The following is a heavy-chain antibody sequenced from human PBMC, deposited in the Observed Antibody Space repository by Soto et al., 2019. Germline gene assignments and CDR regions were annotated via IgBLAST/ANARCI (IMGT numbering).Heavy chain of an antibody. Sequence: SETLSLTCAVSGGSISSGGYSWSWIRQPPGKGLEWIGYIYHSGSTNYNPSLKSRVTISVDTSKNQFSLKLSSVTAADTAVYYCARGPSPIAAAGSRYFDYWGQGTLVTVSS. V-gene: IGHV4-30-2*01. D-gene: IGHD6-13*01. CDR1: GGSISSGGYS. CDR3: ARGPSPIAAAGSRYFDY. CDR2: IYHSGST. J-gene: IGHJ4*02.